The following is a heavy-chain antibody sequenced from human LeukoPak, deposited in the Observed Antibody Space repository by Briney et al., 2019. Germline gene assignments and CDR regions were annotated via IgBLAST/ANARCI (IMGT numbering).Heavy chain of an antibody. CDR1: GFTFSSYA. J-gene: IGHJ4*02. CDR3: AKGGRGGGDWGLDY. V-gene: IGHV3-23*01. Sequence: GGSLRLSCAASGFTFSSYAMSWVRQAPGKGLEWVSAISGSGGSTYYADSVKGRFTISRDNSKNTLYLQMNSLRAEDTAVYYCAKGGRGGGDWGLDYWGRGTLVTVSS. CDR2: ISGSGGST. D-gene: IGHD2-21*02.